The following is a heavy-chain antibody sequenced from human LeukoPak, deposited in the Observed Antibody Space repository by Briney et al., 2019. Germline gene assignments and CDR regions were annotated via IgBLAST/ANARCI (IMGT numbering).Heavy chain of an antibody. CDR3: AKDDNMGYCSGGSCYLDY. J-gene: IGHJ4*02. D-gene: IGHD2-15*01. CDR2: ISYDGSNK. Sequence: SGGSLRLSCAASGFTVSSSFMSWVRQAPGKGLEWVAVISYDGSNKYYADSVKGRFTISRDNSKNTLYLQMNSLRAEDTAVYYCAKDDNMGYCSGGSCYLDYWGQGTLVTVSS. V-gene: IGHV3-30*18. CDR1: GFTVSSSF.